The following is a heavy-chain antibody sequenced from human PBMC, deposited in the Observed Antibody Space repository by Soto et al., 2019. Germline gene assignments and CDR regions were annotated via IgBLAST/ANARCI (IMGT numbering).Heavy chain of an antibody. CDR3: AAVGYYDSSGYYYGRAFDI. CDR1: GFTFTSSA. D-gene: IGHD3-22*01. CDR2: IVVGSGNT. J-gene: IGHJ3*02. Sequence: SVKVSCKASGFTFTSSAVQWVRQARGQRLEWIGWIVVGSGNTNYAQKFQERVTITRDMSTSTAYMELSSLRSEDTAVYYCAAVGYYDSSGYYYGRAFDIWGQGTMVTVSS. V-gene: IGHV1-58*01.